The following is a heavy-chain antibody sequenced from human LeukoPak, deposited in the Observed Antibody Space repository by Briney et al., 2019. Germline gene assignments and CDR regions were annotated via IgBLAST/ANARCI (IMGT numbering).Heavy chain of an antibody. J-gene: IGHJ4*02. CDR2: INPNSGGT. V-gene: IGHV1-2*02. D-gene: IGHD3-22*01. CDR1: GYTFTGYY. CDR3: ARLYYYDSSGYYALTSFTDY. Sequence: GASVKVSCKASGYTFTGYYMHWVRQAPGQGLEWMGWINPNSGGTNYAQKFQGRVTMTRDTSISTAYMELSRLRSDDTAVYYCARLYYYDSSGYYALTSFTDYWGQGTLVTVSS.